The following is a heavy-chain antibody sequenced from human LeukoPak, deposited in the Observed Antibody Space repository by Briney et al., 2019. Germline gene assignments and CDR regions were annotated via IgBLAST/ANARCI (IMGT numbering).Heavy chain of an antibody. Sequence: GGSLRLSCAASGFTFSSYGMHWVRQAPGKGLEWVAVISYDGSNKYYADSVKGRFTISRDNSKNTLYLQMNSLRAEDTAVYYCATLAVADIWGQGTLVTVSS. J-gene: IGHJ4*02. D-gene: IGHD6-19*01. V-gene: IGHV3-30*03. CDR1: GFTFSSYG. CDR2: ISYDGSNK. CDR3: ATLAVADI.